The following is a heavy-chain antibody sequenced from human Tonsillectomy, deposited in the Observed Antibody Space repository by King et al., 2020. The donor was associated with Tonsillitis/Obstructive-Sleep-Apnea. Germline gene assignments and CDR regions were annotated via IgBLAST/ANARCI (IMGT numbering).Heavy chain of an antibody. V-gene: IGHV1-8*01. J-gene: IGHJ5*02. CDR2: MNPNSGNT. CDR1: GYTFTSYD. CDR3: ARRYYYSWSGHNWFDP. D-gene: IGHD3-3*01. Sequence: VQLVESGAEVKKPGASVKVSCKASGYTFTSYDINWVRQATGQGLEWMGWMNPNSGNTGYAQKFQGRVTMTRNTSISTAYMELSSLRSEDTAVYYCARRYYYSWSGHNWFDPWGEGTLVTVSS.